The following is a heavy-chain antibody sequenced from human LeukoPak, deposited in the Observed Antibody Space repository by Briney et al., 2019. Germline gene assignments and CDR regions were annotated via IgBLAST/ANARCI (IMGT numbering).Heavy chain of an antibody. CDR2: INPSGGST. CDR1: GYTFTSYY. D-gene: IGHD3-9*01. J-gene: IGHJ6*02. V-gene: IGHV1-46*01. CDR3: ARDERYFDWLAIPYYYYYGMDV. Sequence: GASVKVSRKASGYTFTSYYMHWVRQAPGQGLEWMGIINPSGGSTSYAQKFQGRVTMTRDTSTSTVYMELSSLRSEDTAVYYCARDERYFDWLAIPYYYYYGMDVWGQGTTVTVSS.